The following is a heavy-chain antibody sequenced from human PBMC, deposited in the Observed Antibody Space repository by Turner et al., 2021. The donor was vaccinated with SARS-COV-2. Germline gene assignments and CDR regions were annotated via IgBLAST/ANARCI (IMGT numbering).Heavy chain of an antibody. Sequence: QVPLVQSGAEVQKPGASVTVSCKASGYTFTGYYMHWVRQAPGQGLEWMGWINPNSGGTNYAQKFQGRVTMTRDTSISTAYMELSRLRYDDTAVYYCAVLEMATSTDAFDIWGQGTMVTVSS. V-gene: IGHV1-2*02. CDR2: INPNSGGT. CDR1: GYTFTGYY. D-gene: IGHD5-12*01. CDR3: AVLEMATSTDAFDI. J-gene: IGHJ3*02.